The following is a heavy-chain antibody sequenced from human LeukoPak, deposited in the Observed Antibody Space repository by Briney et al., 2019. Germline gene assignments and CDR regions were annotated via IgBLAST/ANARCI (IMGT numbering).Heavy chain of an antibody. V-gene: IGHV3-21*01. Sequence: GGSLRLSCAASGFTFSSYAMSWVRQAPGKGLEWVSSISSSSSYIYYADSVKGRFTISRDNAKNSLYLQMNSLRAEDTAVYYCAGVSSGCCAFDIWGQGTMVTVSS. D-gene: IGHD6-19*01. CDR2: ISSSSSYI. J-gene: IGHJ3*02. CDR3: AGVSSGCCAFDI. CDR1: GFTFSSYA.